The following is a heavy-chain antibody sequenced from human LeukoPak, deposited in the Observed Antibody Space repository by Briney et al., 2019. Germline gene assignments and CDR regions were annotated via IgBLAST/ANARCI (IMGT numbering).Heavy chain of an antibody. Sequence: GGSLRLSCVVSGLNFRNHWMHWVRQAPGKGLMWVSHITNEGSDTRYADSVKGRFTISRDNGKNTVYLQMNSLRADDAALYYCATKAGDYQERVSLAYWGQGILVTVSS. CDR3: ATKAGDYQERVSLAY. V-gene: IGHV3-74*01. CDR2: ITNEGSDT. CDR1: GLNFRNHW. J-gene: IGHJ4*02. D-gene: IGHD1-1*01.